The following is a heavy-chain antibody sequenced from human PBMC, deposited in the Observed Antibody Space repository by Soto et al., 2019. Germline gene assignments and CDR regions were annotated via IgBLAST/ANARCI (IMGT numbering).Heavy chain of an antibody. J-gene: IGHJ6*02. CDR1: GFTFSSYG. CDR2: ISYDGSNK. Sequence: QVQLVESGGGVVQPGRSLRLSCAASGFTFSSYGMHWVRQAPGKGLEWVAVISYDGSNKYYADSVKGRFTISRDNSKNTLYLKMNSLRAEDTAVYYCAKDLARGEFGNYYYYGMDVWGQGTTVTVSS. V-gene: IGHV3-30*18. CDR3: AKDLARGEFGNYYYYGMDV. D-gene: IGHD3-10*01.